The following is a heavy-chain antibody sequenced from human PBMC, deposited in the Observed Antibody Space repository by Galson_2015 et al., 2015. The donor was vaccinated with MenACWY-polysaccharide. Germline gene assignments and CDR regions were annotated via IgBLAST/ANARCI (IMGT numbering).Heavy chain of an antibody. V-gene: IGHV3-9*01. CDR2: ISWNSGSF. D-gene: IGHD5-18*01. J-gene: IGHJ4*02. CDR3: VKDKGYTYGSLDF. Sequence: SLRLSCAASGFTFDDYAMHWVRQAPGKGLEWVSGISWNSGSFGYADSVKGRFTIFRDTAKNSLYLQMNSLEAEDTALYYCVKDKGYTYGSLDFWGQGTQVTVSS. CDR1: GFTFDDYA.